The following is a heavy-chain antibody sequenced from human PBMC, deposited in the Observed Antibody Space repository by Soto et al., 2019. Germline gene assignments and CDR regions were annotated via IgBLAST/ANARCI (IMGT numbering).Heavy chain of an antibody. J-gene: IGHJ4*02. D-gene: IGHD2-2*01. CDR3: ARDGVVVPSALYYFDY. CDR1: GYTFTSYY. Sequence: ASVKVSCKASGYTFTSYYMHWVRQAPGQGLEWMGIINPSGYGTSYAQKFQGRVTMTRDTSTSTFYMELRSLRSDDTAVYFCARDGVVVPSALYYFDYWGQGTLVTVSS. V-gene: IGHV1-46*01. CDR2: INPSGYGT.